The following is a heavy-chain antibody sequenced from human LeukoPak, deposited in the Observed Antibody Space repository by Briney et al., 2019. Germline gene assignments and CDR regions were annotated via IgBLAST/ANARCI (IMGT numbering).Heavy chain of an antibody. J-gene: IGHJ4*02. CDR2: ISGSGGST. D-gene: IGHD3-22*01. CDR3: ANAPLYYYDSSGYTDY. V-gene: IGHV3-23*01. CDR1: GFTFSSYA. Sequence: GGSLRLSCAASGFTFSSYAMSWVRQAPGKGLEWVSDISGSGGSTYYADSVKGRFTISRDNSKNTLYLQMNSLRAVDTAVYYCANAPLYYYDSSGYTDYWGQGTLVTVSS.